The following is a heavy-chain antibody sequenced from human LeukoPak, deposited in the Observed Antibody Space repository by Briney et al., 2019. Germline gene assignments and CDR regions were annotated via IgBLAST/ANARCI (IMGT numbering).Heavy chain of an antibody. D-gene: IGHD3-3*01. Sequence: GGSLRLSCAVSGFTFSIYSINWVRQAPGKGLEWVSAISSDSRYIYYADSVKGRFTISRDNAKNSLYLQMNSLRAEDTAVYYCARITIFGPYGMDVWGQGTTVTVSS. V-gene: IGHV3-21*01. J-gene: IGHJ6*02. CDR1: GFTFSIYS. CDR3: ARITIFGPYGMDV. CDR2: ISSDSRYI.